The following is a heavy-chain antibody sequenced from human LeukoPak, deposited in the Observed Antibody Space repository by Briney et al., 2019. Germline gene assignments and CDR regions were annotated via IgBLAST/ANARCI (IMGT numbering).Heavy chain of an antibody. D-gene: IGHD2-15*01. CDR3: AKARRYCSGGSCYSDSFFDY. V-gene: IGHV3-23*01. CDR2: ISGSGGST. J-gene: IGHJ4*02. Sequence: GGSLRLSCAASGFTFSSYAMSWVRQAPGKGLEWVSAISGSGGSTYYADSVKGRFTISRDNSKNTLYLQMNSLRAEDTAVYYCAKARRYCSGGSCYSDSFFDYWGQGTLVTVSS. CDR1: GFTFSSYA.